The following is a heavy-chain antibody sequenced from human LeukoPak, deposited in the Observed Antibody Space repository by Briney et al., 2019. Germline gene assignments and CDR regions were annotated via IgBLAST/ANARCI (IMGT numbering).Heavy chain of an antibody. D-gene: IGHD2-15*01. V-gene: IGHV1-2*02. CDR1: GYTFTGYY. Sequence: ASVKVSCKASGYTFTGYYMHWVRQAPGQGLEWMGWINPNSGGTSYAQKFQGRVTMTRDTSISTAYMELSRLRSDDTAVYYCAREICSGGSCYRGYDPWGQGTLVTVSS. CDR3: AREICSGGSCYRGYDP. CDR2: INPNSGGT. J-gene: IGHJ5*02.